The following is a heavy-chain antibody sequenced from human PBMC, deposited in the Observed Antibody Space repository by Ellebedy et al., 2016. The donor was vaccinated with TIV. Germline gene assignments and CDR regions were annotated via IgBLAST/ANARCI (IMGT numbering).Heavy chain of an antibody. J-gene: IGHJ4*02. D-gene: IGHD1-20*01. CDR2: IENDGTDK. CDR3: ARDNWNGLASDY. CDR1: GFTYDIFW. Sequence: GESLKISCDVYGFTYDIFWMSWVRQAPGKGLEWVANIENDGTDKYYVESVKGRFTISRDNARNSLFLQMTSLRAEDTAVYYCARDNWNGLASDYWGQGTLVTVSS. V-gene: IGHV3-7*04.